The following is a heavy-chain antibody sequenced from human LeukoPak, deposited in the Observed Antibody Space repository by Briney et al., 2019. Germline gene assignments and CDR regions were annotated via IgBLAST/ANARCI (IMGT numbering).Heavy chain of an antibody. CDR2: INHSGST. D-gene: IGHD1-1*01. V-gene: IGHV4-34*01. CDR1: GGSFSGYY. J-gene: IGHJ6*02. Sequence: SETLSLTCAGYGGSFSGYYWSWIRQPPGKGLEWIGEINHSGSTNYNPSLKSRVTISVDTSKNQFSLKLSSVTAADTAVYYCASTRVEYGMDVWGQGTTVTVSS. CDR3: ASTRVEYGMDV.